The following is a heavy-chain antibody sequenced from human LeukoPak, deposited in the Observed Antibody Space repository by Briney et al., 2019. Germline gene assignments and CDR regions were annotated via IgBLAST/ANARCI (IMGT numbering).Heavy chain of an antibody. CDR2: IIPILGIA. CDR3: ARGRHYDFWSGPNNYYYYYGMDV. V-gene: IGHV1-69*04. J-gene: IGHJ6*02. D-gene: IGHD3-3*01. CDR1: GGTFSSYA. Sequence: ASVKVSCKASGGTFSSYAISWVRQAPGQGLEWMGRIIPILGIANYAQKFQGRVTMTRNTSISTAYMELSSLRSEGTAVYYCARGRHYDFWSGPNNYYYYYGMDVWGQGTTVTVSS.